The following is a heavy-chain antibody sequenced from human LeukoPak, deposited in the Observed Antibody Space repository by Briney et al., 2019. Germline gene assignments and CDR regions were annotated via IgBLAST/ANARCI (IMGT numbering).Heavy chain of an antibody. J-gene: IGHJ6*02. V-gene: IGHV4-59*08. CDR3: ARHRVGVEPAARNGMDV. CDR2: IYYSGST. D-gene: IGHD2-2*01. Sequence: PSETLSLTCTVSGGSISSYYWSWIRQPPGKGLEWIGYIYYSGSTNYNPSLKSRVTISVDTSKNQFSLKLSSVTAADTAVYYCARHRVGVEPAARNGMDVWGPGTTVTVSS. CDR1: GGSISSYY.